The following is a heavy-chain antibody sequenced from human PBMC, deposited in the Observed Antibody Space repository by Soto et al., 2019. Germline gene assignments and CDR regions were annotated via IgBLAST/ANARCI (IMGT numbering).Heavy chain of an antibody. Sequence: PSETLSLTCAVSGVSISSSNWWSWVRQPPGKGLEWIGEIYHSGSTNYNPSLKSRVTISVDKSKNQFSLKLSSVTAADTAVYYCARRFAGLGDYYYYYGMDVWGQGTTVTVS. D-gene: IGHD3-16*01. V-gene: IGHV4-4*02. J-gene: IGHJ6*02. CDR2: IYHSGST. CDR3: ARRFAGLGDYYYYYGMDV. CDR1: GVSISSSNW.